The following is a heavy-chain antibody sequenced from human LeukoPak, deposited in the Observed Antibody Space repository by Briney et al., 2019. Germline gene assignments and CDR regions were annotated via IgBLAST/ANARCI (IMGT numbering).Heavy chain of an antibody. D-gene: IGHD1-26*01. J-gene: IGHJ4*02. Sequence: SVKVSCKASGGTFSSYAISWVRQAPGQGLEWMGGIIPILGTANYAQKFQGRVTITADESTSTAYMELSSLRSEDTAVYYCASQSGSYAPFDYWGQGTLVTVSS. V-gene: IGHV1-69*13. CDR1: GGTFSSYA. CDR3: ASQSGSYAPFDY. CDR2: IIPILGTA.